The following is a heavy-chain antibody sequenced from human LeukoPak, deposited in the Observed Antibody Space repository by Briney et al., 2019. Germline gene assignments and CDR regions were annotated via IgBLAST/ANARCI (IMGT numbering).Heavy chain of an antibody. J-gene: IGHJ6*03. Sequence: GGSLRLSCAASGFTFSDYSMNWVRQGPGKGLEWVSSISSRRSSTSYIASVKGRFTISRDNAKNSLYLQMNRLRAEDTAVYYCARVYADYYYYMDVWGKGTTVTVSS. CDR2: ISSRRSST. CDR1: GFTFSDYS. V-gene: IGHV3-21*01. D-gene: IGHD1-14*01. CDR3: ARVYADYYYYMDV.